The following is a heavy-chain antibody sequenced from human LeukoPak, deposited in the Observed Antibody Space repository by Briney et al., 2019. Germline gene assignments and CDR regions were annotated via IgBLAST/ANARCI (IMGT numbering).Heavy chain of an antibody. CDR2: IYHSGST. Sequence: SETLSLTCTVSGGSISSGGYYWSWIRQPPGKGLEWIGYIYHSGSTYYNPSLKSRVTISVDRSKNQFSLKLSSVTAADTAVYYCARGYDFWSGSYFDYWGQGTLVTVSS. V-gene: IGHV4-30-2*01. CDR3: ARGYDFWSGSYFDY. D-gene: IGHD3-3*01. J-gene: IGHJ4*02. CDR1: GGSISSGGYY.